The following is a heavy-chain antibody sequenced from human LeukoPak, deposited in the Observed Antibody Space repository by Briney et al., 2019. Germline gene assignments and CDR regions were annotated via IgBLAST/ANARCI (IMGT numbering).Heavy chain of an antibody. Sequence: PGGSLRLSCAASGFTFSSYGMSWVRQAPGKGLEWVSAISGSGGSTYYADSVKGRFIISRDNSKNTLYLQMNSLRAEDTAVYYCAKDPSKFWDLPYWFDPWGQGTLVTVSS. CDR3: AKDPSKFWDLPYWFDP. CDR1: GFTFSSYG. J-gene: IGHJ5*02. V-gene: IGHV3-23*01. D-gene: IGHD1-26*01. CDR2: ISGSGGST.